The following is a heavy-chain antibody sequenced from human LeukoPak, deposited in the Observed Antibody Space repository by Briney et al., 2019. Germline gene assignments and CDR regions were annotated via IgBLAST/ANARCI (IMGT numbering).Heavy chain of an antibody. V-gene: IGHV4-59*01. J-gene: IGHJ4*02. CDR2: ISYSGNT. CDR1: GGSISTYY. D-gene: IGHD4/OR15-4a*01. CDR3: AADYADPDTLDY. Sequence: SETLSLTCTVSGGSISTYYWSWIRQPPGKGLEWIGYISYSGNTNYNPSLKSRVSLSVDTSKTQFSLRLSSVTASDTAVYYCAADYADPDTLDYWGQGTHVTVSS.